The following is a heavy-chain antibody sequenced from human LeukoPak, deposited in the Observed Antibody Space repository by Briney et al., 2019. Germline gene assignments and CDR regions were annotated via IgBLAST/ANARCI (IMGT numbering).Heavy chain of an antibody. J-gene: IGHJ5*02. Sequence: GGSLRLSCTASGFIFNNSGLMWVRQAPGKGLEWVSAISNDGGGTTYADFVKGRFTISRDNSKNTLFLQMNSLRAEDTALYYCAKGSSGYFADLWGQGTLVTVSS. CDR1: GFIFNNSG. CDR2: ISNDGGGT. D-gene: IGHD3-22*01. V-gene: IGHV3-23*01. CDR3: AKGSSGYFADL.